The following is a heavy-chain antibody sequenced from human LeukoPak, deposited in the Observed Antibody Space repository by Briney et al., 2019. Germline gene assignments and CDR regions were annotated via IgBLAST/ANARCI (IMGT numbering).Heavy chain of an antibody. D-gene: IGHD6-13*01. CDR3: ARDDVTAAPRCYFDY. J-gene: IGHJ4*02. CDR1: GYTFTSYY. CDR2: INPSGGST. Sequence: ASVKVSCKASGYTFTSYYMHWVRQAPGQGLEWMGIINPSGGSTSYAQKFQGRVTMTRDTSTSTVYMELSSLRSEDTAVYYCARDDVTAAPRCYFDYWGQGTLVTVSS. V-gene: IGHV1-46*01.